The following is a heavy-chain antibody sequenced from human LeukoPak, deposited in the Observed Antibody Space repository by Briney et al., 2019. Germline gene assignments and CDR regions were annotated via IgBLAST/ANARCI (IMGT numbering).Heavy chain of an antibody. CDR3: AKDGLWFGESQFYFDS. V-gene: IGHV3-23*01. CDR2: ISGSGGST. D-gene: IGHD3-10*01. J-gene: IGHJ4*01. CDR1: GFTFSSYA. Sequence: GGSLRLSCAASGFTFSSYAMSWVRQAPGKGLEWVSAISGSGGSTYYADSVKGRFTISRDNSMSTLYLHLHSLRAEDTAIYYCAKDGLWFGESQFYFDSWGHGTLVTVSS.